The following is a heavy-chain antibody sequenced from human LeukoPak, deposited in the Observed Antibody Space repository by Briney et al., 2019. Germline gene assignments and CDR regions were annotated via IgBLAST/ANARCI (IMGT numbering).Heavy chain of an antibody. CDR1: GGSISSSSFF. CDR3: GRHQTMYYGMDV. CDR2: IHYSGVT. Sequence: SETLSLPCTVSGGSISSSSFFWGWIRQPPGQGLEWIAAIHYSGVTHYKPSLKSRVTISADTSRNQFSLKLNSVTATDTAVYYCGRHQTMYYGMDVWGQGTTVTVSS. D-gene: IGHD4/OR15-4a*01. V-gene: IGHV4-39*01. J-gene: IGHJ6*02.